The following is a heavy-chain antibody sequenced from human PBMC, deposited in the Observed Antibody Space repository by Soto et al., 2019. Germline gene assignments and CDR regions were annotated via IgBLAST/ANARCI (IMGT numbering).Heavy chain of an antibody. V-gene: IGHV5-51*01. J-gene: IGHJ6*02. CDR2: IYPGDSDT. CDR1: GYSFASYW. CDR3: ARTRSFTLGFYYDGMDV. Sequence: ESLKISCQGSGYSFASYWIGWVRQMPGKDLEWMGIIYPGDSDTRYSPSFQGQVTISADKSLGTAYLQWTSLKASDTALYYCARTRSFTLGFYYDGMDVWGQGTTVTVSS. D-gene: IGHD6-6*01.